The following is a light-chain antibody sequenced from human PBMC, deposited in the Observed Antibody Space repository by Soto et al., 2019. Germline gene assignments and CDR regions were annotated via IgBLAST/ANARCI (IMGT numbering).Light chain of an antibody. CDR3: QKYTRAPFT. CDR2: AAS. V-gene: IGKV1-27*01. Sequence: DIQMTQSPSSLSASVGDGVTITCRASQGIDTYLAWYQQKPGQVPKLLIYAASTLQSGVPSRFSGSGSGTDFTLTISSLQPEDVATYFCQKYTRAPFTFGPGTKVDIK. J-gene: IGKJ3*01. CDR1: QGIDTY.